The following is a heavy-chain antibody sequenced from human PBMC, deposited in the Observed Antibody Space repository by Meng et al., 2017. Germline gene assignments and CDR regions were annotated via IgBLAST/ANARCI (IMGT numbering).Heavy chain of an antibody. D-gene: IGHD3-10*01. CDR2: INPNSGGT. V-gene: IGHV1-2*06. CDR3: ARDYGSGRIILHFDY. Sequence: HGQRVKLGAEVMKPRSSVTVSCTASGYTFTGYYTHGVRQAPVQGLEWMGRINPNSGGTNYAQKFQGRVTMTRDTSISTAYMELSRLRSDDTAVYYCARDYGSGRIILHFDYWGQGTLVTVSS. CDR1: GYTFTGYY. J-gene: IGHJ4*02.